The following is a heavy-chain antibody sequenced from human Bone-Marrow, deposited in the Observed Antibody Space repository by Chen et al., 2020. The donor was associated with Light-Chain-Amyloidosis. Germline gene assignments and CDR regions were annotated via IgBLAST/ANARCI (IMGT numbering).Heavy chain of an antibody. D-gene: IGHD3-9*01. CDR1: GFAFSSYA. V-gene: IGHV3-23*04. Sequence: EVQLAESGGGLLQRGGSLRLSCAASGFAFSSYAMSWVRQAPGKGLEWLSTIRGSVGSSCYGGSGKCRLNTCRDNSKSAQFLQMNSLRAEDTAVYYCAKDISYDDILPGYPADAFAVWGQGTMVTVSS. J-gene: IGHJ3*01. CDR3: AKDISYDDILPGYPADAFAV. CDR2: IRGSVGSS.